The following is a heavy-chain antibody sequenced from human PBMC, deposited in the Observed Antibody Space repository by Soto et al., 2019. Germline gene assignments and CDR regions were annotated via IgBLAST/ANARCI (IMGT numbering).Heavy chain of an antibody. D-gene: IGHD1-20*01. CDR2: IYSGGST. J-gene: IGHJ6*02. Sequence: GGSLRLSCAASGFTVSSNYMSWVRQAPGKGLEWVSVIYSGGSTYYADSVKGRFTISRDNSKNTLYLQMNSLRAEDTAVYYCARGGFPITGTTGYYYYYGMDVWGQGTTVTVSS. CDR3: ARGGFPITGTTGYYYYYGMDV. V-gene: IGHV3-53*01. CDR1: GFTVSSNY.